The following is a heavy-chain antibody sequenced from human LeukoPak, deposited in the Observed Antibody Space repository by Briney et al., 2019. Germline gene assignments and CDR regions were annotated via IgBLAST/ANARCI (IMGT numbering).Heavy chain of an antibody. CDR3: ARDPRMSQSYYFDY. J-gene: IGHJ4*02. CDR1: GFTFSSYA. CDR2: ISYSGGRT. Sequence: TGGSLRLSCAASGFTFSSYAMSWVRQAPGKGLEWVSTISYSGGRTDYADSVKGRFAISRDSSKNTLYLQMNGPRGDDTAVYYCARDPRMSQSYYFDYWGQGTLVTVSS. V-gene: IGHV3-23*01.